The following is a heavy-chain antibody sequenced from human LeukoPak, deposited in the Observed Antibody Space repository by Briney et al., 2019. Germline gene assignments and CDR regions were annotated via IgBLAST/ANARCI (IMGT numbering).Heavy chain of an antibody. CDR1: GFTFSSYA. D-gene: IGHD1-26*01. Sequence: GSLRLSCAASGFTFSSYAMHWVRQAPGKGLEYVSAISSNGGSTYYANSVKGRFTISRDNSKNTLYLQMGSLRAEDMAVYYCARTGWAGATLGAYYFDYWGQGTLVTVSS. J-gene: IGHJ4*02. CDR2: ISSNGGST. V-gene: IGHV3-64*01. CDR3: ARTGWAGATLGAYYFDY.